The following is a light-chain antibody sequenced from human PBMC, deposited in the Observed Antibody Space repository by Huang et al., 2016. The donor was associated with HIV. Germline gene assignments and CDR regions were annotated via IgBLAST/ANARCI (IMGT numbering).Light chain of an antibody. V-gene: IGKV1-5*01. CDR1: QSISSW. CDR2: DAS. J-gene: IGKJ2*01. Sequence: DIQMTQSPSTLSASVGDRVTITCRASQSISSWLAWYQQKPRKAPKLLIYDASRLESGIPSRFSGSGSGTEFTLTISSLQPDNFATYYCQQYNSYPYTFGQGTKLEIK. CDR3: QQYNSYPYT.